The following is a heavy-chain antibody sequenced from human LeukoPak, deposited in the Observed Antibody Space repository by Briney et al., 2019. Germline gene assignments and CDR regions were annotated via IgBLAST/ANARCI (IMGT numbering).Heavy chain of an antibody. V-gene: IGHV4-31*03. D-gene: IGHD6-13*01. J-gene: IGHJ4*02. CDR1: GGSISSSDHY. CDR3: ARAAAGFEY. CDR2: IYYSGST. Sequence: SETLSLTCTVSGGSISSSDHYWSWIRQHPGKGLEWIGYIYYSGSTYYNPSLKSRVTISVDTSKNQFSLKLSSVTAADTAVYYCARAAAGFEYWGQGTLVTVSS.